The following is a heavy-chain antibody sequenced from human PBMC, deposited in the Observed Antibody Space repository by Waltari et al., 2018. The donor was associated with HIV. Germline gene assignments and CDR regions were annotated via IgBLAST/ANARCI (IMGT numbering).Heavy chain of an antibody. Sequence: QVQLVQSGSELKKPGASVKVSCKASGYTFTSYAMNWVRQATGQGLEWMGWVTPQPRDPTSALGCTCLFCISLHTYVSTTYLQICSLKAEDTAVYYCVRDQGRFLARYRAPDYYGMDVWGQGTTVTVSS. J-gene: IGHJ6*02. V-gene: IGHV7-4-1*01. CDR3: VRDQGRFLARYRAPDYYGMDV. CDR1: GYTFTSYA. CDR2: VTPQPRDP. D-gene: IGHD3-3*01.